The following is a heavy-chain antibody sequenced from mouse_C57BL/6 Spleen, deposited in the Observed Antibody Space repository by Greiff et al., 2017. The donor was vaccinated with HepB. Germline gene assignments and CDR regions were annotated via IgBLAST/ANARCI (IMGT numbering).Heavy chain of an antibody. CDR1: GFNIKNTY. V-gene: IGHV14-3*01. J-gene: IGHJ2*01. CDR3: ARLAIYDGYYGNFDY. D-gene: IGHD2-3*01. CDR2: IDPANGNT. Sequence: EVKLQESVAELVRPGASVKLSCTASGFNIKNTYMHWVKQRPEQGLEWIGRIDPANGNTKYAPKFQGKATITADTSSNTAYLQLSSLTSEDIAIYYCARLAIYDGYYGNFDYWGQGTTLTVSS.